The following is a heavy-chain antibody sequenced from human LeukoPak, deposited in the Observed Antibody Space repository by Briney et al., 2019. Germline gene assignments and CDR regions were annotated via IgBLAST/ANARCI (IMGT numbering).Heavy chain of an antibody. Sequence: SETLSLTCAVSGYSISSGYYWGWIRPPPGKGLEWIGSIYHSGSTYYNPSLKSRVTISVDTSKNQFSLKLSSVTAADTAVYYCARAIFPNWFDPWGQGTLVTVSS. CDR3: ARAIFPNWFDP. J-gene: IGHJ5*02. CDR1: GYSISSGYY. CDR2: IYHSGST. V-gene: IGHV4-38-2*01.